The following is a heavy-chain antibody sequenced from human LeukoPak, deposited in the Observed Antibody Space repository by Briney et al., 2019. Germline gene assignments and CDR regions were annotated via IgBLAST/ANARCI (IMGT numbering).Heavy chain of an antibody. Sequence: GGSLRLSCAGSGYTLSRYWMSWVRQAPGKGLEWVANINQDGSEKHYADSLKGRFIISRDNAKNSLYLQMNSLRAEDTAVYYCAKDAEQDWGQGTLVTVSS. CDR1: GYTLSRYW. CDR3: AKDAEQD. J-gene: IGHJ4*02. CDR2: INQDGSEK. D-gene: IGHD6-13*01. V-gene: IGHV3-7*01.